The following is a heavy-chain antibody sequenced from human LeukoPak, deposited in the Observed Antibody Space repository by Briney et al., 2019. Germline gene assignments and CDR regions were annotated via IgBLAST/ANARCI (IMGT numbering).Heavy chain of an antibody. CDR2: INPNSGGT. Sequence: ASVKVSCKASGYTFIGYYMHWVRQAPGQGLEWMGWINPNSGGTNYAQKFQGRVTMTRDTSISTAYMELSRLRSDDTAVYYCARQAGSGSYGYFDYWGQGTLVTVSS. D-gene: IGHD1-26*01. CDR3: ARQAGSGSYGYFDY. CDR1: GYTFIGYY. J-gene: IGHJ4*02. V-gene: IGHV1-2*02.